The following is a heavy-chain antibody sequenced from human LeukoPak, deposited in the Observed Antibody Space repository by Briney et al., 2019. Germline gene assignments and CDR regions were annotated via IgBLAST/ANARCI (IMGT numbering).Heavy chain of an antibody. CDR2: INPNSGGT. V-gene: IGHV1-2*02. J-gene: IGHJ4*02. CDR3: ARDRGLWFGEFFDY. CDR1: GYTFTGYY. Sequence: RASVKVSCKASGYTFTGYYMHWVRQAPGQGLEWMGWINPNSGGTNYAQKFQGRVTMTRDTSISTAYMELSRLRSDYTAVYYCARDRGLWFGEFFDYWGQGTLVTVSS. D-gene: IGHD3-10*01.